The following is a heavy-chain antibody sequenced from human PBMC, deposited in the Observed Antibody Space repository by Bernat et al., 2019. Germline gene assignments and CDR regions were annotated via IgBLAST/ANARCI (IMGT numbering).Heavy chain of an antibody. CDR2: ISYDGSNK. CDR1: GFTFSSYA. V-gene: IGHV3-30-3*01. Sequence: QAQLVESGGGVVHPGRSLRLSCAASGFTFSSYAMHWVRQAPGKGLEWVAVISYDGSNKYYADSVKGRFTISRDNSKNTLYLQMNSLRAEDTAVYYCARDIVATSRYGMDVWGQGTTVTVSS. J-gene: IGHJ6*02. CDR3: ARDIVATSRYGMDV. D-gene: IGHD5-12*01.